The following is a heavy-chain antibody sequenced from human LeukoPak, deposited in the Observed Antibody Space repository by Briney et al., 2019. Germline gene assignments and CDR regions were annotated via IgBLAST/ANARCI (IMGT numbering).Heavy chain of an antibody. Sequence: PGGSLRLSCAASGFTFSSYAMSWVRQAPGKGLEWVSAISGSGGSTYYADSVKGRFTISRDNSKNTLYLQMNSLRAEDTAVYYCAKVSIPWSGSYPNWFDPWGQGTLVTVSS. CDR1: GFTFSSYA. J-gene: IGHJ5*02. CDR2: ISGSGGST. CDR3: AKVSIPWSGSYPNWFDP. V-gene: IGHV3-23*01. D-gene: IGHD1-26*01.